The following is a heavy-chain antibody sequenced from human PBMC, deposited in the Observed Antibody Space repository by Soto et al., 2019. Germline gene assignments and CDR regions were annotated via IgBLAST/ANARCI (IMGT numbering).Heavy chain of an antibody. D-gene: IGHD2-2*01. V-gene: IGHV3-23*01. J-gene: IGHJ4*02. CDR1: GFTFSSYA. Sequence: GGSLRLSCAASGFTFSSYAMSWVRQAPGKGLEWVSAISGSGGSTYYADSVKGRFTISRDNSKNTLYLQMNSLRAEDRAVYYCAKDLYCSSTSCYEAPDYGDYAIDYWGQGTLVTVSS. CDR2: ISGSGGST. CDR3: AKDLYCSSTSCYEAPDYGDYAIDY.